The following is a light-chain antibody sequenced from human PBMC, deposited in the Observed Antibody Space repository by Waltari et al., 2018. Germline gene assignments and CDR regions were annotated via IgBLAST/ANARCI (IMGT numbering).Light chain of an antibody. J-gene: IGKJ4*01. CDR1: QSVSSRY. CDR3: QQYGSSPPLT. CDR2: GAS. V-gene: IGKV3-20*01. Sequence: EIVLTQSPGTLSLYPGERATIACRASQSVSSRYLAWYQQKPGQAPRRLIYGASSRATGIPVRFSGSGSGTDFTLTISRLEPEDFAVYYCQQYGSSPPLTFGGGTKVEIK.